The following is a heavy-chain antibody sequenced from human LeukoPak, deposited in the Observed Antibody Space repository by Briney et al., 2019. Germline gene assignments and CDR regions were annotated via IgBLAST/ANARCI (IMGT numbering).Heavy chain of an antibody. D-gene: IGHD5-18*01. V-gene: IGHV3-30*02. CDR1: GFTLSSYG. Sequence: GGSLRLSCAASGFTLSSYGMHWVRQAPGKGLEWVALIRYDGSNKYYSDSVKGRFTISRDNSKNTLYLQMNSLRAEDTAVYYCAKERDTAMVTIDYWGQGTLVTVSS. CDR2: IRYDGSNK. CDR3: AKERDTAMVTIDY. J-gene: IGHJ4*02.